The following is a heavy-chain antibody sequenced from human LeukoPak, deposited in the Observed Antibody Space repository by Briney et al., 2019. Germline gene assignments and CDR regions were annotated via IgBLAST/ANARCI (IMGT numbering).Heavy chain of an antibody. CDR1: GFTFSDHY. J-gene: IGHJ3*02. Sequence: GGSLRLSCAASGFTFSDHYMDWVRQAPGKGLEWVGRTRNKANSYTTEYAASVKGRFTISRDDSKNSLYLQMNSLKTEDTAAYYCARGGYPPDDAFDIWGQGTMVTVSS. CDR2: TRNKANSYTT. D-gene: IGHD5-12*01. CDR3: ARGGYPPDDAFDI. V-gene: IGHV3-72*01.